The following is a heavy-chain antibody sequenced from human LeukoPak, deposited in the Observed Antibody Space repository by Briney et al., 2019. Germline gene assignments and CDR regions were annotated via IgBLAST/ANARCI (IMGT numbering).Heavy chain of an antibody. CDR2: IYSDNT. Sequence: PGGSLRLSCTVSGFTVSSNSMSWVRQAPGKGLEWVSFIYSDNTHYSGSVKGRFTISRDNSKNTLYLQMNSLRAADTAVYYCARGRLPLLPYGFDYWGQGTLVTVSS. D-gene: IGHD3-22*01. J-gene: IGHJ4*02. CDR1: GFTVSSNS. CDR3: ARGRLPLLPYGFDY. V-gene: IGHV3-53*01.